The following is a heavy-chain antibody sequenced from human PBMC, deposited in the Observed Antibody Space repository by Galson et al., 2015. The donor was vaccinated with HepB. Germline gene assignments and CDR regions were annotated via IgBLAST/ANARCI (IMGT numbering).Heavy chain of an antibody. D-gene: IGHD3-9*01. CDR1: GFTFGDYA. J-gene: IGHJ3*02. CDR3: LRYFDWVNAFDI. CDR2: IRSKAYGGTT. V-gene: IGHV3-49*04. Sequence: SLRLSCAASGFTFGDYAMSWVRQAPGKGLEWVGFIRSKAYGGTTEYAASVKGRFTISRDDSKSIAYLQMNSLKTEDTAVYYCLRYFDWVNAFDIWGQGTMVTVSS.